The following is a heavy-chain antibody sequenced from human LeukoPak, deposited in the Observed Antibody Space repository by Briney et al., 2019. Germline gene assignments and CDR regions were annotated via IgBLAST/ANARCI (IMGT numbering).Heavy chain of an antibody. J-gene: IGHJ4*02. CDR3: ARRDYFATGNYVDY. CDR1: GYTFTNYW. CDR2: IYPPDSDT. Sequence: GESLKISCKGPGYTFTNYWIGWVRQMPGKGLEWMGIIYPPDSDTRYSPSFQGQVTISVDKSISTAYLQWNSLKASDTAIYYCARRDYFATGNYVDYWGQGTLVTVSS. V-gene: IGHV5-51*01. D-gene: IGHD3-10*01.